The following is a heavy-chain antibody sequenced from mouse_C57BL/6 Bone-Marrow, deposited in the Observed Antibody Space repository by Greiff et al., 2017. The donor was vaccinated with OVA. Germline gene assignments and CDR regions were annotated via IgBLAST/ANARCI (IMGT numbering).Heavy chain of an antibody. D-gene: IGHD1-1*01. CDR2: IDPETGGT. Sequence: QVQLQQSGAELVRPGASVTLSCKASGYTFTDYEMHWVKQTPVHGLEWIGAIDPETGGTAYNQKFKGKAILTADKSSSTAYMELRSLTSEDSAVYYCTRDYYGIRDYFDYWGQGTTLTVSS. J-gene: IGHJ2*01. V-gene: IGHV1-15*01. CDR3: TRDYYGIRDYFDY. CDR1: GYTFTDYE.